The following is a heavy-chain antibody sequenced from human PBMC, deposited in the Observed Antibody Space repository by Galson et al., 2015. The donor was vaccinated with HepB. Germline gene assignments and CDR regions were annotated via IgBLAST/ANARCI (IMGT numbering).Heavy chain of an antibody. CDR1: GGSISSYY. CDR3: AVVVPPYNWFDP. Sequence: SETLSLTCTVSGGSISSYYWSWIRQPPGKGLEWIGYIYYSGSTNYNPSLKSRVTISVDTSKNQFSLKLSSVTAADTAVYYCAVVVPPYNWFDPWGQGTLVTVSS. CDR2: IYYSGST. J-gene: IGHJ5*02. D-gene: IGHD2-2*01. V-gene: IGHV4-59*01.